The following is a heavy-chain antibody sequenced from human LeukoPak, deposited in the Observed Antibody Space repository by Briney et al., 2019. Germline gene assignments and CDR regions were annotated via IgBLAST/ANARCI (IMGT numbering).Heavy chain of an antibody. J-gene: IGHJ4*02. CDR3: ARGGLDAYDY. Sequence: GGSLRLSCAASGFTFSSYEMNWVRQAPGKGLDWVSYISITSNTIHYADSVKGRFTISRDNAKNSLYLQMTSLRADDTAIYYCARGGLDAYDYWGQGTLVTVSS. CDR2: ISITSNTI. CDR1: GFTFSSYE. D-gene: IGHD5-24*01. V-gene: IGHV3-48*03.